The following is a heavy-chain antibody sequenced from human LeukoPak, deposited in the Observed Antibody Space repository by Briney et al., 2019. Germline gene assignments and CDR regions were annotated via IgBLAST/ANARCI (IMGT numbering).Heavy chain of an antibody. CDR3: ARLGYGFFDY. J-gene: IGHJ4*02. CDR2: IKQDGSEK. D-gene: IGHD5-12*01. V-gene: IGHV3-7*01. CDR1: GFTFSSYW. Sequence: GGSLRLSCAASGFTFSSYWMSWVRQAPGKGLEWVANIKQDGSEKYYVAFVKGRFIIARDNAKNSLYLQMNSLRAEDTAVYYCARLGYGFFDYWGQGTLVTVSS.